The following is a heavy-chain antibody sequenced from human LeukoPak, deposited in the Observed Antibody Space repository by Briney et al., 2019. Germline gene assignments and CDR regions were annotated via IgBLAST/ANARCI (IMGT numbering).Heavy chain of an antibody. D-gene: IGHD5-12*01. CDR3: ARNSRVASTSGLNY. V-gene: IGHV1-69*13. CDR2: ITPIFGEA. Sequence: SVKVSCKASGGTFSSCAISWVRQAPGQGLEWMGEITPIFGEAQNAQKFQGRVTITADEPTSTVYMELTSLRLEDTAMYYCARNSRVASTSGLNYWGQGTLVTVSS. CDR1: GGTFSSCA. J-gene: IGHJ4*02.